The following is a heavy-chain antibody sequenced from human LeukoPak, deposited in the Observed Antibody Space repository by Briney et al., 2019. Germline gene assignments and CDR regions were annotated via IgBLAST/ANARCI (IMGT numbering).Heavy chain of an antibody. D-gene: IGHD3-22*01. J-gene: IGHJ4*02. V-gene: IGHV4-31*03. CDR3: VISSSFYTYDY. CDR1: GGSISSGDSY. CDR2: IYYSGTT. Sequence: PSETLSLTCTVSGGSISSGDSYWSWIRQLPGKGLEWIGYIYYSGTTYYNPSLKSRLTISVDTSKNQFSLKLSSVTAADTAVYYCVISSSFYTYDYWGQGTLVTVSS.